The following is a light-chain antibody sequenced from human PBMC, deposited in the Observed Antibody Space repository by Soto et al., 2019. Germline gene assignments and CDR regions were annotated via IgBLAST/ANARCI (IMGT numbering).Light chain of an antibody. CDR1: QSITRN. J-gene: IGKJ1*01. V-gene: IGKV3-15*01. CDR2: GAS. Sequence: EIVMTQSPATLSLSPGERATLSCRASQSITRNLAWYQQTPGQAPSLLIYGASTRATGIPARFSGSGSGTEFTLTISSLQSEDFAVYYCQQYNNWPMWTFGQGTKVDIK. CDR3: QQYNNWPMWT.